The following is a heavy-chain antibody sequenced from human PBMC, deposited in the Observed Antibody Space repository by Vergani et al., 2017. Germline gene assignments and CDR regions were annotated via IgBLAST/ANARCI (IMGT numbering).Heavy chain of an antibody. J-gene: IGHJ4*02. CDR1: GFTFSSYE. CDR3: ASHSSGWYHPDY. V-gene: IGHV3-33*08. CDR2: IWYDGSNK. Sequence: VQLVESGGGLVQPGGSLRLSCAASGFTFSSYEMNWVRQAPGKGLEWVAVIWYDGSNKYYADSVKGRFTISRDNSKNTLYLQMNSLRAEDTAVYYCASHSSGWYHPDYWGQGTLVTVSS. D-gene: IGHD6-19*01.